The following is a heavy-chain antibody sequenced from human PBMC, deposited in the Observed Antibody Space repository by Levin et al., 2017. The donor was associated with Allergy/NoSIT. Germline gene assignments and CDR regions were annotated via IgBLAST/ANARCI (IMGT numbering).Heavy chain of an antibody. J-gene: IGHJ2*01. Sequence: SETLSLTCTVSGDYISSYYWSWIRQPPGRGLEWIGYIHYDGNTNYNPSLKSRITISLDTSKNEFSLKLRSVTAADTAVYYCAREYGGDWYFDLWGRGTLVTVSS. V-gene: IGHV4-59*01. CDR1: GDYISSYY. CDR2: IHYDGNT. D-gene: IGHD2-21*01. CDR3: AREYGGDWYFDL.